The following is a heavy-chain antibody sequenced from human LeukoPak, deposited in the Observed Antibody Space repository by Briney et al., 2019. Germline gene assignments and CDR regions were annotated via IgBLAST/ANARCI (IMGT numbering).Heavy chain of an antibody. CDR2: IYSGGST. V-gene: IGHV3-53*04. J-gene: IGHJ6*02. CDR1: GFTVSSNY. Sequence: GGSLRLSCAASGFTVSSNYMSWVRQAPGKGLEWVSVIYSGGSTYYADSVKGRFTISRHNSKNTLYLQMNSLRAEDTAVYYCARVGASSLTYYYGMDVWGQGTTVTVSS. D-gene: IGHD4/OR15-4a*01. CDR3: ARVGASSLTYYYGMDV.